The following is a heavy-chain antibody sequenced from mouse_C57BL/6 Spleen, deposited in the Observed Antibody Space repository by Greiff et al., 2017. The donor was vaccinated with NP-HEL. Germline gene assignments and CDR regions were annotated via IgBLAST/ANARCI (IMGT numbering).Heavy chain of an antibody. Sequence: QVHVKQSGAELVRPGASVTLSCKASGYTFTDYEMHWVKQTPVHGLEWIGAIDPETGGTAYNQKFKGKAILTADKSSSTAYMELRSLTSEDSAVYYCTRSDYSNYSLAYWGQGTLVTVSA. CDR3: TRSDYSNYSLAY. D-gene: IGHD2-5*01. CDR1: GYTFTDYE. V-gene: IGHV1-15*01. J-gene: IGHJ3*01. CDR2: IDPETGGT.